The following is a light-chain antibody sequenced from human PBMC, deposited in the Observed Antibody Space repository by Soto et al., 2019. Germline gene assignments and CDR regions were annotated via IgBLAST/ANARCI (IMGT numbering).Light chain of an antibody. V-gene: IGKV3-11*01. Sequence: EVVLTQSPATLSLSPGERATLSCRASESIGNYLAWYQQKLGQAPKLLIYDASHRAIGIPGRFSGDGSGTDFTLNISSLEPEDFAVYYCQWRSDWPPRLPFGGGTNVEIK. CDR3: QWRSDWPPRLP. CDR2: DAS. CDR1: ESIGNY. J-gene: IGKJ4*01.